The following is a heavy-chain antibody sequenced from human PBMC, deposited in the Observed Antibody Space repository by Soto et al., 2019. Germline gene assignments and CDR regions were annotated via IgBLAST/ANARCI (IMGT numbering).Heavy chain of an antibody. V-gene: IGHV4-39*01. Sequence: QLQLQESDRGLVKPSETLSLTCTVSGGSISSSSYYWGWIRQPPGKGLEWIGSIYYSGSTYYNPSLKSRVTISVDTSKNQFSLKLSSVTAADTAVYYCARHSSSWYIPYYFDYWGQGTLVTVSS. D-gene: IGHD6-13*01. CDR2: IYYSGST. J-gene: IGHJ4*02. CDR1: GGSISSSSYY. CDR3: ARHSSSWYIPYYFDY.